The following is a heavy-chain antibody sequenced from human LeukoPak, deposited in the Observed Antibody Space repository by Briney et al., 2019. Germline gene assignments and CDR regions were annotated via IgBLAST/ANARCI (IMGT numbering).Heavy chain of an antibody. CDR1: GDSIISYY. CDR3: ARGRSGAYSSPFEP. Sequence: SETLSLTCTVSGDSIISYYWNCIRHPPGKGLEWIGYIYYSGSTHYNPSLKSRVTISVDTSKNQFSLNLSSLTAADTAVYFCARGRSGAYSSPFEPWGQGTLVTVSS. D-gene: IGHD6-19*01. J-gene: IGHJ5*02. V-gene: IGHV4-59*01. CDR2: IYYSGST.